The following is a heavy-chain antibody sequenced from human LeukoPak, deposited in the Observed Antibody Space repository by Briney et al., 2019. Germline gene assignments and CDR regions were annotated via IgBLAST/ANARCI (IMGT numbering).Heavy chain of an antibody. CDR3: ARDRTTISDAFDI. CDR2: ISSSSSYI. V-gene: IGHV3-21*01. D-gene: IGHD3-9*01. CDR1: GFTFSSYS. J-gene: IGHJ3*02. Sequence: PGGSLRLSCAASGFTFSSYSMNWVRQAPGKGLEWVSSISSSSSYIYYADSVKGRFTISRDNANNSLYLQMNSLRAEDTAVYYCARDRTTISDAFDIWGQGTMVTVSS.